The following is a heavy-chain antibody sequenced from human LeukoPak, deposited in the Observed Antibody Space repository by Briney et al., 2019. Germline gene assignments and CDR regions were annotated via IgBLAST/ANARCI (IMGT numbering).Heavy chain of an antibody. CDR3: ARASIAAHYGMDV. CDR1: GGSFSGYY. D-gene: IGHD6-6*01. CDR2: INHSGST. J-gene: IGHJ6*02. Sequence: SETLSLTCAVYGGSFSGYYWSWIRQPPGKGVEWIGEINHSGSTNYNPSLKSGVTISVDTCKNQFSLKLSSVTAADTAVYYCARASIAAHYGMDVWGQGTTVTVSS. V-gene: IGHV4-34*01.